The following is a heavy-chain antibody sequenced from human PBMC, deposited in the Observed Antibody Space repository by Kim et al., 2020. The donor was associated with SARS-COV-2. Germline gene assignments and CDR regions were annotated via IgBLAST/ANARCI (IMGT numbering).Heavy chain of an antibody. D-gene: IGHD3-10*01. CDR2: ILYDGSNK. CDR1: GFTFSNYG. V-gene: IGHV3-30*18. CDR3: AKGIRQGRYYFDY. Sequence: GGSLRLSCAASGFTFSNYGMHWVRQAPGKGLDWVAVILYDGSNKYYAGSVKGRFTISRDNSKNTLYLQMNSLRAEDTAVYYCAKGIRQGRYYFDYWGQG. J-gene: IGHJ4*02.